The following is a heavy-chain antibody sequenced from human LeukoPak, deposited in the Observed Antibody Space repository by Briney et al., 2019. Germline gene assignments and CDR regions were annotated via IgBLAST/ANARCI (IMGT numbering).Heavy chain of an antibody. Sequence: GGSLRLSCAASGFTFSSYSMNWVRQAPGKGLEWVSYISSSSSTKYYADSVKGRFTISRDNAKNSLYLQMNSLRAEDTAVYYCARGPRITIFGVVAQYFQHWGQGTLVTVSS. V-gene: IGHV3-48*04. CDR3: ARGPRITIFGVVAQYFQH. J-gene: IGHJ1*01. CDR2: ISSSSSTK. D-gene: IGHD3-3*01. CDR1: GFTFSSYS.